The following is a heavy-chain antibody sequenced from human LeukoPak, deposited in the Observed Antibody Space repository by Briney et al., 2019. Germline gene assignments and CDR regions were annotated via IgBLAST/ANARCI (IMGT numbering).Heavy chain of an antibody. CDR3: ARDRGYSYGDLDAFDI. D-gene: IGHD5-18*01. CDR2: IYSGGST. V-gene: IGHV3-66*01. J-gene: IGHJ3*02. Sequence: GGSLRLSCAASGFTASSNYMSWVRQAPGKGLEWVSVIYSGGSTYYADSVKGRFTISRDNSKNTLYLQMNSLRAEDTAVYYCARDRGYSYGDLDAFDIWGQGTMVTVSS. CDR1: GFTASSNY.